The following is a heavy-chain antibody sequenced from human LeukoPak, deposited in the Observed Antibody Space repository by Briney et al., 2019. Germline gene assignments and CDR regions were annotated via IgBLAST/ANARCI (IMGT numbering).Heavy chain of an antibody. V-gene: IGHV3-23*01. J-gene: IGHJ6*02. D-gene: IGHD3-10*01. Sequence: PGGSLRLSCAASGFTFSDYAMSWVRQAPGKGLEWVSVISGSGGSGSGGSTYYADSVKGRFTISRDNAKNSLYLQMNSLRAEDTAVYYCARVKPFGAGYYYGMDVWGQGTTVTVSS. CDR3: ARVKPFGAGYYYGMDV. CDR1: GFTFSDYA. CDR2: ISGSGGSGSGGST.